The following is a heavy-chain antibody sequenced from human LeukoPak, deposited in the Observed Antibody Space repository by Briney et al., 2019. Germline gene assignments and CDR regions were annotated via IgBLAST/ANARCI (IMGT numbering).Heavy chain of an antibody. CDR1: GFTFSSYA. J-gene: IGHJ4*02. CDR2: ISGSGGST. V-gene: IGHV3-23*01. CDR3: AKTILRGYYFDY. D-gene: IGHD3-16*01. Sequence: GGSLRLSCAASGFTFSSYAMGWVRQAPGKGLEWVSAISGSGGSTYYADSVKGRFTISRDNSKNTLYLQMNSLRAEDTAVYYCAKTILRGYYFDYWGQGTLVTVSS.